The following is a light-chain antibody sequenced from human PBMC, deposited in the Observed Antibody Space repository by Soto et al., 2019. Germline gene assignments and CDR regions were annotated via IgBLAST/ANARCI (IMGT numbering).Light chain of an antibody. CDR3: QQLNSYPLT. CDR1: QGISSY. V-gene: IGKV1-9*01. CDR2: ASS. J-gene: IGKJ5*01. Sequence: DIQLTQSPSFLSASLGDRVTITCLASQGISSYLAWYQQKPVKAPKLLIFASSTLQSGVPSRFSGSGSGTEFTLTISSLQPEDFATYYCQQLNSYPLTFGQGTRLEI.